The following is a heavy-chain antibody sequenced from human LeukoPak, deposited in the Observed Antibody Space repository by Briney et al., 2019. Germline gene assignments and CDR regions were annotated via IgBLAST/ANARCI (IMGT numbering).Heavy chain of an antibody. V-gene: IGHV4-59*01. D-gene: IGHD6-13*01. CDR3: ATGYSSTWYYFDY. CDR2: IYHSGST. Sequence: PSETLSLTCTVSGDSISSYYWSWIRQPPGKGLEWIGYIYHSGSTNYNPPLKSRVTISADTSKDQFSLQLASVTAADTAVYYCATGYSSTWYYFDYWGQGTLVTVSS. J-gene: IGHJ4*02. CDR1: GDSISSYY.